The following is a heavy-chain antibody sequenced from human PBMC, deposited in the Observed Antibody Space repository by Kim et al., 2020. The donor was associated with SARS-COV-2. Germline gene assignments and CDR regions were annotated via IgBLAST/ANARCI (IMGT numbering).Heavy chain of an antibody. CDR2: IYYSGST. CDR3: ARLQYYYGSGSPTIYYFDY. J-gene: IGHJ4*02. V-gene: IGHV4-39*01. D-gene: IGHD3-10*01. CDR1: GGSFSSRSYS. Sequence: SETLSLTCTVSGGSFSSRSYSWGWIRQPPGKGLEWIGNIYYSGSTYYNPSLKSRVTISVDTSKNQFSLKLSSVTAADTAVYYCARLQYYYGSGSPTIYYFDYWGQGTLVTVSS.